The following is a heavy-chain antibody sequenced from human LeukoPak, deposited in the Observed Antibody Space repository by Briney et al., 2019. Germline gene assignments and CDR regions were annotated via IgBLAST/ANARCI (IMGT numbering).Heavy chain of an antibody. J-gene: IGHJ4*02. CDR2: IKEDGTEK. Sequence: GGSLRLSCAASGFTFSNYWMSWVRQAPGKGLEWVANIKEDGTEKYYVDSVKGRFTISRDNAKNSLYLQMNSLRAEDTAVYYCARKWGSPDYWGQGTLVTVSS. CDR1: GFTFSNYW. D-gene: IGHD3-16*01. V-gene: IGHV3-7*01. CDR3: ARKWGSPDY.